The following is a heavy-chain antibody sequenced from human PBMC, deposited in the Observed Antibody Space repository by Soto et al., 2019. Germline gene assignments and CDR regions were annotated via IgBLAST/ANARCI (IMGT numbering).Heavy chain of an antibody. CDR1: GDSISTVDYF. V-gene: IGHV4-30-4*01. CDR2: IYKSTTT. J-gene: IGHJ5*01. D-gene: IGHD2-15*01. Sequence: PSETLSLTCSVSGDSISTVDYFWAWIRQPPGQALEYIGYIYKSTTTYYNPSFESRVAISLDTSKSQFSLNVTSVTAADTAVYFCAXGRYCLTGRCFPNWFDSWGRGTLVTVSS. CDR3: AXGRYCLTGRCFPNWFDS.